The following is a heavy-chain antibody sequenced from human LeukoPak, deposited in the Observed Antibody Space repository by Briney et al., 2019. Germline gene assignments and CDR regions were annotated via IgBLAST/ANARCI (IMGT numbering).Heavy chain of an antibody. J-gene: IGHJ3*01. CDR3: VGVGEPPYSDCFDF. CDR2: INADGSTA. D-gene: IGHD3-22*01. V-gene: IGHV3-74*01. Sequence: GGSLRLSCAASGFTFGNSWVHWVRQAPGKGLVWVSLINADGSTATYADSVKGRFTISRDNARNTLSLQMNSLTIEDTAVYYCVGVGEPPYSDCFDFWGQGTMITVSS. CDR1: GFTFGNSW.